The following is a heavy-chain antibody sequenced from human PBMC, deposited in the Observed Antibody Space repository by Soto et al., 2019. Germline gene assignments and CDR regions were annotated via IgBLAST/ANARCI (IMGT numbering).Heavy chain of an antibody. CDR1: GFTFSSYA. V-gene: IGHV3-30-3*01. CDR2: ISYGGSNK. CDR3: ARDPGGQQLEPPGDSTWFDP. D-gene: IGHD6-13*01. J-gene: IGHJ5*02. Sequence: QVQLVESGGGVVQPGRSLRLSCAASGFTFSSYAMHWVRQAPGKGLEWVAVISYGGSNKYYADTVKGRFTISRDKSKNALYLHKNSLRAADTAVDDCARDPGGQQLEPPGDSTWFDPWGQGTLVTASS.